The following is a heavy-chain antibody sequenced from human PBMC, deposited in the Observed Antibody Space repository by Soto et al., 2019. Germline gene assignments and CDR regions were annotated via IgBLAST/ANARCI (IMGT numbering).Heavy chain of an antibody. D-gene: IGHD3-9*01. CDR2: IYYSGST. J-gene: IGHJ4*02. V-gene: IGHV4-59*01. CDR1: GGSISTYY. Sequence: SETLSLTCAVSGGSISTYYWSWIRQPPGKGLEWIGYIYYSGSTNYNPSLKSRVTISVDTSKNQFSLKLSSVTAADTAVYYCARGNYDFLTGYYIEYFDYWGQGTLVTVSS. CDR3: ARGNYDFLTGYYIEYFDY.